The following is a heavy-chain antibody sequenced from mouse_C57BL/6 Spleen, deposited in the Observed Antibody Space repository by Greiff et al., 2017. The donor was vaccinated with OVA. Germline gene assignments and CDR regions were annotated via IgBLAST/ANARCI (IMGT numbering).Heavy chain of an antibody. CDR2: IHPNSGST. Sequence: VQLQQPGAELVKPGASVKLSCKASGYTFTSYWMHWVKQRPGQGLEWIGMIHPNSGSTNYNEKFKSKATLTVDKSSSTAYMQLSSLTSEDSAVYYCARAHYGSSYAMDYWGQGTSVTVSS. V-gene: IGHV1-64*01. CDR1: GYTFTSYW. CDR3: ARAHYGSSYAMDY. J-gene: IGHJ4*01. D-gene: IGHD1-1*01.